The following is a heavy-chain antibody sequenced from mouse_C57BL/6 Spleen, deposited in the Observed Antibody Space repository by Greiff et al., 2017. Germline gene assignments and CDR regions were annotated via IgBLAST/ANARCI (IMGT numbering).Heavy chain of an antibody. CDR3: ARLGYGNYGWYFDV. Sequence: EVKVVESGGGLVQPGGSLKLSCAASGFTFSDYGMAWVRQAPRKGPEWVAFISNLAYSIYYADTVTGRFTISRENAKNTLYLEMSSLRSEDTAMYYCARLGYGNYGWYFDVWGTGTTVTVSS. CDR2: ISNLAYSI. CDR1: GFTFSDYG. J-gene: IGHJ1*03. D-gene: IGHD2-1*01. V-gene: IGHV5-15*01.